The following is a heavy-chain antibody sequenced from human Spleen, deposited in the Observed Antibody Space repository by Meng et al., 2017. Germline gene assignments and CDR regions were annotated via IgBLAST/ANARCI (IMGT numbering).Heavy chain of an antibody. Sequence: QVQLQASGPGLVKPSDTLSLTCSVSGDSISNYYWNWLRQPAGKRLEWIGRTYVGGSTDYNPSLRSRVTVSVDTSKNQISLRLASVTAADTAVYFCARGSAGDYYFDSWGQGTLVTVSS. D-gene: IGHD4-17*01. CDR3: ARGSAGDYYFDS. V-gene: IGHV4-4*07. CDR2: TYVGGST. J-gene: IGHJ4*02. CDR1: GDSISNYY.